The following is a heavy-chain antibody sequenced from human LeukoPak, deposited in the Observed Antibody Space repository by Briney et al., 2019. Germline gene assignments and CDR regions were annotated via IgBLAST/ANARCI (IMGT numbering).Heavy chain of an antibody. J-gene: IGHJ4*02. CDR3: ASGDYVWGSYRYAGTFDY. Sequence: GGSLRLSCAASGFTFSSYAMSWVRQAPGKGLEWVSAISGSGGSTYYAGSVKGRFTISRDNSKNTLYLQMNSLRAEDTGVYYCASGDYVWGSYRYAGTFDYWGQGTLVTVSS. CDR2: ISGSGGST. D-gene: IGHD3-16*02. CDR1: GFTFSSYA. V-gene: IGHV3-23*01.